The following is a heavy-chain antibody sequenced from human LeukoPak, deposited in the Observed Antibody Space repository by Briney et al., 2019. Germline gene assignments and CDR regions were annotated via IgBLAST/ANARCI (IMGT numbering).Heavy chain of an antibody. J-gene: IGHJ5*02. D-gene: IGHD5-24*01. CDR3: AKDGGAVESSP. Sequence: GGSLRLSCAASGFTFSSYGMHWVRQAPGKGLEWVAFIRYDGSNKYYAGSVKGRFTISRDNSKNTLYLQMNSLRAEDTAVYYCAKDGGAVESSPWRQGTLVTVSS. CDR2: IRYDGSNK. V-gene: IGHV3-30*02. CDR1: GFTFSSYG.